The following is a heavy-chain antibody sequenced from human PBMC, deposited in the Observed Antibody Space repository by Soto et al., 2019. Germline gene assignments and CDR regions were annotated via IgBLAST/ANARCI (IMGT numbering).Heavy chain of an antibody. CDR3: ARGYYDFWSGYRIEQYYFDY. V-gene: IGHV4-59*01. D-gene: IGHD3-3*01. Sequence: PSETLSLTCTVSGGSISSYYWSWIRQPPGKEQEWIGYIYYSGSTNYNPSLKSRVTISVDKSKNQFSLKLSSVTAADTAVYYCARGYYDFWSGYRIEQYYFDYWGQGTLVTVSS. J-gene: IGHJ4*02. CDR2: IYYSGST. CDR1: GGSISSYY.